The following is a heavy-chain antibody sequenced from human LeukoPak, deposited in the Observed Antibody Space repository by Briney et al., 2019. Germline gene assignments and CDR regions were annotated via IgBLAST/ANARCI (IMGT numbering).Heavy chain of an antibody. CDR2: ISGGADST. V-gene: IGHV3-23*01. CDR1: GFSFSSCA. D-gene: IGHD5-12*01. Sequence: GGSLRLSCAASGFSFSSCAMGWVRQAPGKGPDWVSSISGGADSTYYADSVKGRFTISRDNSKNTLYLQINSLRVEDTAIYYFVKAMNDSGHDPVIDYWGEGALVTVSS. CDR3: VKAMNDSGHDPVIDY. J-gene: IGHJ4*02.